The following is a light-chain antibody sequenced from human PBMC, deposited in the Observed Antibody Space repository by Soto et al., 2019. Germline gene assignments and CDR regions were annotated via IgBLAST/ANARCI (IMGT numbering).Light chain of an antibody. V-gene: IGLV2-8*01. J-gene: IGLJ2*01. CDR1: SSDIGDYNY. CDR2: EVS. CDR3: SSYAGSNNWI. Sequence: QSALTQPLSASGSPGQSVTISCTGTSSDIGDYNYVSWYQQHPGKAPKLMIYEVSKRPSGVPDRFSGSKSGNTASLTVSGLQAEDEADYYCSSYAGSNNWIFGGGTQLTVL.